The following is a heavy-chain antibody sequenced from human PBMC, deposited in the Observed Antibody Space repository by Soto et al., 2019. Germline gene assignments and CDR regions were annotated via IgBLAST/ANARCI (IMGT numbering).Heavy chain of an antibody. D-gene: IGHD2-2*01. V-gene: IGHV1-69*01. J-gene: IGHJ6*02. Sequence: QVQLVQSGAEVKKPGSSVKVSCKASGGTCSSYAISWVRQAPGQGLEWLGGIIPISGTANYAQKFQGRVTITADESTSTAYMELSSLRSEDTAVYYCARSQGSSTSLEIYYYYYYGMDVWGQGTTVTVYS. CDR3: ARSQGSSTSLEIYYYYYYGMDV. CDR1: GGTCSSYA. CDR2: IIPISGTA.